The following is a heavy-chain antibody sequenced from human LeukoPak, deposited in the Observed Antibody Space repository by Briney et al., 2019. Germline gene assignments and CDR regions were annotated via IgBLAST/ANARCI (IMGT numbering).Heavy chain of an antibody. D-gene: IGHD3-10*01. CDR2: IYYSGST. J-gene: IGHJ3*02. CDR3: ARAGFSETVLLWFGEFDAFDI. Sequence: SETLSLTCTVSGGSISSSSYYWGWIRQPPGKGLEWIGYIYYSGSTNYNPSLKSRVTISVDTSKNQFSLKLSSVTAADTAVYYCARAGFSETVLLWFGEFDAFDIWGQGTMVTVSS. V-gene: IGHV4-61*05. CDR1: GGSISSSSYY.